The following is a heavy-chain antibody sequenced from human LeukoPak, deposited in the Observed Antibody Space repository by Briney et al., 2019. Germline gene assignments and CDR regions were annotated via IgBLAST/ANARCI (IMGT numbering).Heavy chain of an antibody. Sequence: PGGSLRLSCAASGFIFSGSAMHWVRQASGKGLEWVGRIRSKANSYATAYAASVKGRFTISRDDSKNTAYLQMNSLKTEDTAVYYCTRQGYDSSGYHIWGQGTMVTVSS. D-gene: IGHD3-22*01. J-gene: IGHJ3*02. CDR3: TRQGYDSSGYHI. CDR2: IRSKANSYAT. CDR1: GFIFSGSA. V-gene: IGHV3-73*01.